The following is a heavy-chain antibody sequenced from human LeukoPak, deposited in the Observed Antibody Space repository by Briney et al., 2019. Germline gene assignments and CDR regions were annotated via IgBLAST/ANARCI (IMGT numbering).Heavy chain of an antibody. J-gene: IGHJ5*02. CDR2: ISYDGSNK. V-gene: IGHV3-30-3*01. Sequence: GRSLRLSCAASGFTFSSYAMHWVRQAPGKGLEWVAVISYDGSNKYYADSVKGRFTISRDNSKNTLYLQMNSLRAEDTAVYYCARDYRRDPWGQGTLVTVSS. CDR1: GFTFSSYA. D-gene: IGHD3-16*02. CDR3: ARDYRRDP.